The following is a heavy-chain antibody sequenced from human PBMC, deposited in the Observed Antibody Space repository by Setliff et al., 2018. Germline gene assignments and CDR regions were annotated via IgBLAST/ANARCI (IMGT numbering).Heavy chain of an antibody. V-gene: IGHV1-18*01. Sequence: ASVKVSCKASGYTFTSYGISWVRQAPGQGLEWMGWISXXXXXXNXAXXLQGRVTMTTDTSTSTAYMELRSLRSDDTAVYYCARGAYDSYYFDYWGQGTLVTVSS. J-gene: IGHJ4*02. D-gene: IGHD3-16*01. CDR1: GYTFTSYG. CDR2: ISXXXXXX. CDR3: ARGAYDSYYFDY.